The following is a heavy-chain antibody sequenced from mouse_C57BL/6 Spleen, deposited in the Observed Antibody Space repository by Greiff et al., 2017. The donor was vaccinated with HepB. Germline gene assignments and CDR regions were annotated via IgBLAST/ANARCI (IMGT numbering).Heavy chain of an antibody. CDR1: GYTFTSYW. D-gene: IGHD1-1*01. CDR3: ARDGSSDRYFDV. Sequence: VQLQQPGAELVKPGASVKMSCKASGYTFTSYWITWVKQRPGQGLEWIGDIYPGSGSTNYNEKFKSKATLTVDTSSSTAYMQLSSLTSEDSAVYYCARDGSSDRYFDVWGTGTTVTVSS. CDR2: IYPGSGST. V-gene: IGHV1-55*01. J-gene: IGHJ1*03.